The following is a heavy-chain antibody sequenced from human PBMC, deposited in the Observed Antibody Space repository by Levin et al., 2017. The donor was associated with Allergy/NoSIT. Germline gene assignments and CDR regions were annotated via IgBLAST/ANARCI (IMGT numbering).Heavy chain of an antibody. D-gene: IGHD5-12*01. J-gene: IGHJ6*03. CDR3: ARVLRFYYYYYMDV. V-gene: IGHV3-33*01. CDR1: GFTFSSYG. CDR2: IWADGYKK. Sequence: LSLTCEASGFTFSSYGMHWVRQAPGKGLEWVAVIWADGYKKYYADSVKGRFTISRDNSKNTLYLQMNSLRAEDTAVYYCARVLRFYYYYYMDVWGKGTTVTVSS.